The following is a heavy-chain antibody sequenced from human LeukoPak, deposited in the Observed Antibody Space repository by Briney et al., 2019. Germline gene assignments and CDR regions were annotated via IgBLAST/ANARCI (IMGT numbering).Heavy chain of an antibody. V-gene: IGHV3-23*01. D-gene: IGHD6-13*01. Sequence: GGSLRLSCAASGFSFSSYAMSWVRQAPGKGLEWVSAISGSGGNTYYAGSVRGRFTISRDNSKNTLYLQMNSLRAEDTAIYYCAKVSWANYFDYWGQGTLVTVSS. J-gene: IGHJ4*02. CDR1: GFSFSSYA. CDR2: ISGSGGNT. CDR3: AKVSWANYFDY.